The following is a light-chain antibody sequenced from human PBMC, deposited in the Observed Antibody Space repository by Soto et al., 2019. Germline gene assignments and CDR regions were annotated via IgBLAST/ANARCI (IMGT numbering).Light chain of an antibody. J-gene: IGKJ1*01. CDR1: QSVSGN. V-gene: IGKV3D-15*01. CDR2: GAS. CDR3: QQYNNWPPT. Sequence: EIVMTQSPATLSVSPGERTTLSCRASQSVSGNLAWYQQKPGQAPRLLIYGASTRATGIPARFSGSGSGTEFTLTISSLQPEDFAVYYCQQYNNWPPTFGQGTKVEIK.